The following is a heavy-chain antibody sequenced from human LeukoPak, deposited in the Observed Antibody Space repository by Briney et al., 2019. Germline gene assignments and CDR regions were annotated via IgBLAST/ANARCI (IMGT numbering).Heavy chain of an antibody. J-gene: IGHJ3*02. CDR1: GGSISSGSYY. V-gene: IGHV4-61*02. CDR3: AREAGDPSSAFGI. D-gene: IGHD3-10*01. Sequence: SQTLSLTCTVSGGSISSGSYYWSWIRQPAGKGLEWIGRIYTSGSTNYNPSLKSRVTISVDTSKNQFSLKLSSVTAADTAVYYCAREAGDPSSAFGIWGQGTMVTVSS. CDR2: IYTSGST.